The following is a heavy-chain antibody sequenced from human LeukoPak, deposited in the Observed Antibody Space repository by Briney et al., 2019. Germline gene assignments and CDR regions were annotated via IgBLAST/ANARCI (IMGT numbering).Heavy chain of an antibody. V-gene: IGHV4-4*02. CDR3: ARDGGKDYYGSGSYYPKWFDP. CDR2: IYHSGST. Sequence: SETLSLTCGVSVGSISSSHWWSWVRQPPGKGLEWIGEIYHSGSTNYNPSLKSRITISVDKSKNHFSLNLSSVTAADTAVYYCARDGGKDYYGSGSYYPKWFDPWGQGTPVTVSS. J-gene: IGHJ5*02. CDR1: VGSISSSHW. D-gene: IGHD3-10*01.